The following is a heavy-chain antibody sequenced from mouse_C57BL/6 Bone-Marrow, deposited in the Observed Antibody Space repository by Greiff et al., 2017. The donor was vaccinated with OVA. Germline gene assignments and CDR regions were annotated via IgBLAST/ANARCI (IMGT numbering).Heavy chain of an antibody. D-gene: IGHD1-1*01. CDR1: GYTFTSYW. V-gene: IGHV1-64*01. Sequence: QVQLKQSGAELVKPGASVKLSCKASGYTFTSYWMHWVKQRPGQGLEWIGMIHPNSGSTNYNEKFKSKATLTVDKSSSTAYMQLSSLTSEDSAVYYCARGGGLLRDDYWGQGTTLTVSS. J-gene: IGHJ2*01. CDR3: ARGGGLLRDDY. CDR2: IHPNSGST.